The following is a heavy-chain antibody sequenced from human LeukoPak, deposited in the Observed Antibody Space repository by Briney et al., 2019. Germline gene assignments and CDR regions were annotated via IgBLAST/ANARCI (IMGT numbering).Heavy chain of an antibody. D-gene: IGHD6-19*01. CDR3: AGLVGRYSTGMYYYFDY. CDR2: IYYSGST. J-gene: IGHJ4*02. CDR1: GVSISSYY. Sequence: HPSETLSLTCTVSGVSISSYYWSWIRQPPGKGLEWIGYIYYSGSTNYNPSLKSRVTISIDKSKNQFSLSLRSVTAADTAVYYCAGLVGRYSTGMYYYFDYWGPGTLVTVSS. V-gene: IGHV4-59*12.